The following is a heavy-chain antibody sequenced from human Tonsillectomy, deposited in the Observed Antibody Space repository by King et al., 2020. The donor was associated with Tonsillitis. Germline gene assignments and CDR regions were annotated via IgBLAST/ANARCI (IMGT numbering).Heavy chain of an antibody. Sequence: QVQLVESGGGLVQPGRSLRLSCAASGFTFSSYATHWVRQTPGKGLEWVALISYDESNKYYAYSVKGRFTISRDNSKNTLYLQMNSLRAEDTAVYFCARGAPYYSGSFNYFDFWGLGTLVTVSS. V-gene: IGHV3-30*01. CDR1: GFTFSSYA. CDR3: ARGAPYYSGSFNYFDF. J-gene: IGHJ4*01. D-gene: IGHD5-12*01. CDR2: ISYDESNK.